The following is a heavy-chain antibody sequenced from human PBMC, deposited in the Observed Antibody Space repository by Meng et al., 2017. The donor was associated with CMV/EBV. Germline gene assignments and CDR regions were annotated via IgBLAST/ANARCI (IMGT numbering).Heavy chain of an antibody. CDR2: ISSSSSYI. J-gene: IGHJ3*02. CDR3: AREGYCSSTSCYPSDAFDI. D-gene: IGHD2-2*01. CDR1: GFTFSSYS. V-gene: IGHV3-21*01. Sequence: GESLKISCAASGFTFSSYSMNWVRQAPGKGLEWVSSISSSSSYIYYADSVKGRFTISRDNAKNSLYLQMNSLRAEDTAVYYCAREGYCSSTSCYPSDAFDIWGQGTMVIVSS.